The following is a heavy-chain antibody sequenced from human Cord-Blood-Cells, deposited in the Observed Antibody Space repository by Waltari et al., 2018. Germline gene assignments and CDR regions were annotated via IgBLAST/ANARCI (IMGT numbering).Heavy chain of an antibody. V-gene: IGHV1-3*01. CDR2: INAGNGNT. CDR1: GYTFTSYA. D-gene: IGHD1-1*01. J-gene: IGHJ3*02. Sequence: QVQLVQSGAEVKKPGASVKVSCKASGYTFTSYAMHWVRQAPGQRLEWMGGINAGNGNTKYSQKFQGRGTITRSTAASTAYMELSSLRSEDTAVYYCASANWNDVGAFDIWGQGTMVTVSS. CDR3: ASANWNDVGAFDI.